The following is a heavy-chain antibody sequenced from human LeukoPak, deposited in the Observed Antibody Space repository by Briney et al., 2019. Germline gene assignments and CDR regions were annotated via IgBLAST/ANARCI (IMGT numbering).Heavy chain of an antibody. CDR3: ARPPGDY. Sequence: GGSLRLSCAASGFTFSSYAMSWVRQAPGKGLEWVSYISSSSSTKYYADSVKGRFTISRDNSKNSLYLQMNSLRAEDTAVYYCARPPGDYWGQGTLVTVSS. CDR1: GFTFSSYA. V-gene: IGHV3-48*04. CDR2: ISSSSSTK. J-gene: IGHJ4*02.